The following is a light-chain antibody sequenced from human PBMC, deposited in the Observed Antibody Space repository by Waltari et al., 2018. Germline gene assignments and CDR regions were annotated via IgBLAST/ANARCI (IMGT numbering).Light chain of an antibody. CDR2: DAS. Sequence: EIVLTQSPATLSLSPGERATLSCRARQSVSSYLAWYQQKPGQAPRLLIYDASNRATGIPARFSGSGSGTDFTLTISSLQAEDFAVYYCQERGRTFGQGTKVEIK. CDR1: QSVSSY. J-gene: IGKJ1*01. CDR3: QERGRT. V-gene: IGKV3-11*01.